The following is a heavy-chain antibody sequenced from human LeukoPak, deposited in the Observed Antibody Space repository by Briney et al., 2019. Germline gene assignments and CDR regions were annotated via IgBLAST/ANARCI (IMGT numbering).Heavy chain of an antibody. Sequence: PSETLSLTCTVSGYSISSGYYWGWIRQPPGKGLEWIGSIYHSGSTYYKPSLKSRVTISVDTSKNQFSLKLSSVTAADTAVYYCAREIVTTYNWFDPWGQGTLVTVSS. D-gene: IGHD4-17*01. CDR2: IYHSGST. J-gene: IGHJ5*02. CDR3: AREIVTTYNWFDP. CDR1: GYSISSGYY. V-gene: IGHV4-38-2*02.